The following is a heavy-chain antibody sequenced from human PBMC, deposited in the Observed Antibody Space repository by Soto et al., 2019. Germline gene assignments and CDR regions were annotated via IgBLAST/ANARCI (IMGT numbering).Heavy chain of an antibody. CDR3: ASVPIWCGSSSRDTEGFDS. CDR2: ISAGGSDT. D-gene: IGHD2-2*01. V-gene: IGHV3-23*01. J-gene: IGHJ4*02. CDR1: GFVFSDYA. Sequence: EVQLLDSGGGWVQPGGSLRLSCVASGFVFSDYAMSWVRQAPGKGLEWVSAISAGGSDTYYADSVKGRFTVSRDNSKNTLYLQMNTLRAEDTAIYYCASVPIWCGSSSRDTEGFDSWGQGTLVTVSS.